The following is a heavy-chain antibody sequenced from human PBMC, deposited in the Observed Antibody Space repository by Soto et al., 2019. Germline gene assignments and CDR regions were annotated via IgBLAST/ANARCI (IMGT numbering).Heavy chain of an antibody. CDR2: IYYSGST. CDR3: ARLVGYPPGYFDY. Sequence: SETLSLTCTVSGGSISSYYWSWIRQPPGKGLEWIGYIYYSGSTNYNPSLKSRVTISVDTSKNQFSLKLSSVTAADTAVYYCARLVGYPPGYFDYWGQGTLVTVSS. D-gene: IGHD2-15*01. V-gene: IGHV4-59*08. CDR1: GGSISSYY. J-gene: IGHJ4*02.